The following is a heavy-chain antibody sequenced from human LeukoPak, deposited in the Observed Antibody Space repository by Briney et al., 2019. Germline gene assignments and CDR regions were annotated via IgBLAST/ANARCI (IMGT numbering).Heavy chain of an antibody. V-gene: IGHV3-7*01. CDR3: ARGVYSSSSPPLGY. Sequence: GGSLRPSCAASGFTFSSYWMSWVRQAPGKGLEWVANIKQDGSEKYYVDSVKGRFTISRDNAKNSLYLQMNSLRAEDTAVYYCARGVYSSSSPPLGYWGQGTLVTVSS. CDR1: GFTFSSYW. D-gene: IGHD6-6*01. CDR2: IKQDGSEK. J-gene: IGHJ4*02.